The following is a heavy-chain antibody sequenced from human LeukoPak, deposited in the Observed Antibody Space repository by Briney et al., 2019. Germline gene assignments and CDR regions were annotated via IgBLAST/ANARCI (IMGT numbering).Heavy chain of an antibody. V-gene: IGHV3-30-3*01. CDR1: GFTFSSYA. D-gene: IGHD3-3*01. J-gene: IGHJ5*02. CDR2: ISYDGSNK. Sequence: PGRSLRLSCAASGFTFSSYAMHWVRQAPGKGLEWVAVISYDGSNKYYADSVKGRFTISRDNSKNTLYLQMNSLRAEDTAVYYCAKDPDYDFWSGPIRDWFDPWGQGTLVTVSS. CDR3: AKDPDYDFWSGPIRDWFDP.